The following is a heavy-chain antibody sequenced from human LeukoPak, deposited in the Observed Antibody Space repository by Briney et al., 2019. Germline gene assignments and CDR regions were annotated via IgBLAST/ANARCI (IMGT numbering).Heavy chain of an antibody. CDR1: GGSITTNY. CDR2: IYTGGST. V-gene: IGHV4-4*07. CDR3: ARDRRDGYNSFYYFDY. J-gene: IGHJ4*02. D-gene: IGHD5-24*01. Sequence: NPSETLSLTCTVSGGSITTNYWSWIRQPAGKGLEWIGRIYTGGSTNYNPSLKSRVTMSVDTSKSQFSLKLNSVTAADTAVYYCARDRRDGYNSFYYFDYWGQGTLVTVSS.